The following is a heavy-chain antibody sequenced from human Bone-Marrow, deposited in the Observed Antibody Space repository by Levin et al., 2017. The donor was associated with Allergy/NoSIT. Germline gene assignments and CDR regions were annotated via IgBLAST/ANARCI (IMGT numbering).Heavy chain of an antibody. CDR1: GFTFSSYW. J-gene: IGHJ4*02. CDR3: AASWRSSWYLDY. CDR2: INSDGSST. D-gene: IGHD6-13*01. V-gene: IGHV3-74*01. Sequence: SCAASGFTFSSYWMHWVRQAPGKGLVWVSRINSDGSSTSYADSVKGRFTISRDNAKNTLYLQMNSLRAEDTAVYYCAASWRSSWYLDYWGQGTLVTVSS.